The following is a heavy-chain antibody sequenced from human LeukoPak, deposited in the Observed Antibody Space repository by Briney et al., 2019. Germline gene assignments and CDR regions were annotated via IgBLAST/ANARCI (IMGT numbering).Heavy chain of an antibody. Sequence: SETLSLTCTVSGGSTSSSSYYLGWIREPPGKGLEWIGSIYYSGSTYYNPSLKSRVTISVDTSKNQFSLKLSSVTAADTAVYYCARPRRAAAGTGWFDPWGQGTLVTVSS. CDR1: GGSTSSSSYY. CDR2: IYYSGST. J-gene: IGHJ5*02. V-gene: IGHV4-39*01. CDR3: ARPRRAAAGTGWFDP. D-gene: IGHD6-13*01.